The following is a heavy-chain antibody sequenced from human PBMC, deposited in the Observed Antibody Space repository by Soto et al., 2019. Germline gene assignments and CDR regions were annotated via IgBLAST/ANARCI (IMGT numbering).Heavy chain of an antibody. CDR1: GGSISSYY. V-gene: IGHV4-59*08. J-gene: IGHJ4*02. CDR2: IYYSGST. CDR3: AGWSSRVNN. Sequence: PSETLFITCTVSGGSISSYYCSWIRQPPGKGLEWIGYIYYSGSTNYNPSLKSRVTISVDTSKNQFSLKLSSVTAADTSVYYCAGWSSRVNNWGQGTLVTGSS. D-gene: IGHD6-19*01.